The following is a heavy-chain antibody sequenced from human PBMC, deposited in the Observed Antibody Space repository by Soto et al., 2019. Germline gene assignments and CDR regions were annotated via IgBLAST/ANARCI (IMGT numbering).Heavy chain of an antibody. V-gene: IGHV3-30*18. CDR2: ISYDGSNK. Sequence: QVQLVESGGGVVQPGRSLRLSCAVSGFTFSTYGMHWVRQAPGKGLEWVAVISYDGSNKYYADSVKGRFTISRDNSKNTLYLQMSSLRAEDTAVYYCAKGFSYSVIDYWGQGTLVTVSS. J-gene: IGHJ4*02. CDR3: AKGFSYSVIDY. D-gene: IGHD5-18*01. CDR1: GFTFSTYG.